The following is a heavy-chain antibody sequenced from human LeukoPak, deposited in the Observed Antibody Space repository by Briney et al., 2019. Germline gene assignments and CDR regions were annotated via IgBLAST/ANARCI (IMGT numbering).Heavy chain of an antibody. Sequence: PSETLSLTCTVSGGSISSSDYYWGWIRHPPGKGLGWLGSVYYSGSTYYNPSLKSRVTIAAETSKNQISLKLTSVTPADTAVYYCARDWRAYHYYFMDVWGKGTTVTVSS. CDR2: VYYSGST. CDR3: ARDWRAYHYYFMDV. J-gene: IGHJ6*03. V-gene: IGHV4-39*07. CDR1: GGSISSSDYY.